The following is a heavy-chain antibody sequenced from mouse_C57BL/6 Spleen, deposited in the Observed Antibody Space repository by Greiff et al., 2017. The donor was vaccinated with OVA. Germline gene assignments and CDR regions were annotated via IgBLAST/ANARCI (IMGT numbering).Heavy chain of an antibody. Sequence: QVQLKQSGAELVKPGASVKLSCKASGYTFTEYTIHWVKQRPGQGLEWIGWIYPGSGSTKYNEKFKDKATLTADKSSSTAYMELRRLTSEDSAVYYCARHDDRRMAYWGQGTSVTVSS. CDR1: GYTFTEYT. CDR3: ARHDDRRMAY. CDR2: IYPGSGST. V-gene: IGHV1-62-2*01. J-gene: IGHJ4*01.